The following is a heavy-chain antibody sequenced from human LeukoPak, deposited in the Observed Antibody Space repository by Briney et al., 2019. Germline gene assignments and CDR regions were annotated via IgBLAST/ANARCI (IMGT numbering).Heavy chain of an antibody. V-gene: IGHV3-30-3*01. D-gene: IGHD1-26*01. CDR1: GFTFSSYA. CDR3: ARDRWELLLLWYFDL. Sequence: PGGSLRLSCAASGFTFSSYAMHWVRQAPGKRLEWVAVISYDGSNKYYADSVKGRFTISRDNSKNTLYLQMNSLRAEDTAVYYCARDRWELLLLWYFDLWGRGTLVTVSS. CDR2: ISYDGSNK. J-gene: IGHJ2*01.